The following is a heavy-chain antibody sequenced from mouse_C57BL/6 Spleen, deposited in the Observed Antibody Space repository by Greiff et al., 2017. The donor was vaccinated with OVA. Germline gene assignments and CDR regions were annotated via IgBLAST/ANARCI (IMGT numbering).Heavy chain of an antibody. J-gene: IGHJ3*01. CDR3: ARVGDYDGVAWFAY. CDR1: GYTFTSYW. V-gene: IGHV1-55*01. D-gene: IGHD2-4*01. Sequence: QVQLQQPGAELVKPGASVKMSCKASGYTFTSYWITWVKQRPGQGLEWIGDIYPGSGSTNYNEKFKSKATLTVDTSSSTAYMQLSSLTSEDSAVYYCARVGDYDGVAWFAYWGQGTLVTVSA. CDR2: IYPGSGST.